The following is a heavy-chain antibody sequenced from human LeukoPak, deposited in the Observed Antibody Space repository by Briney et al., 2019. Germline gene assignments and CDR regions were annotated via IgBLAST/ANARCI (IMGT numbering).Heavy chain of an antibody. Sequence: GGSLRLSCAAYGFTVSSYSMNWVRQAPGKGLEWVSYISSSSSTIHYADSVKGRFTISRDNAKNSLHLQMNSLRGEDTAVYYCARVVAPDGYSVFDYWGQGTLVTVSS. V-gene: IGHV3-48*01. D-gene: IGHD5-24*01. CDR1: GFTVSSYS. CDR2: ISSSSSTI. CDR3: ARVVAPDGYSVFDY. J-gene: IGHJ4*02.